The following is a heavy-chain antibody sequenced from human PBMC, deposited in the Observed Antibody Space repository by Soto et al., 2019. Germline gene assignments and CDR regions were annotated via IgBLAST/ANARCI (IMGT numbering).Heavy chain of an antibody. CDR1: GDSVTSGSFY. CDR2: IYHTGST. Sequence: QVQLQESGPGLVKPSETLSLTCTVSGDSVTSGSFYWSWIRQPPGKGLEWIGYIYHTGSTNYNPPLNSRVTIPINTPKNQFSLKLSSVTAADTAVYYCARGPIVVVTKCWFDPWGQGTLVIVSS. D-gene: IGHD3-22*01. CDR3: ARGPIVVVTKCWFDP. V-gene: IGHV4-61*01. J-gene: IGHJ5*02.